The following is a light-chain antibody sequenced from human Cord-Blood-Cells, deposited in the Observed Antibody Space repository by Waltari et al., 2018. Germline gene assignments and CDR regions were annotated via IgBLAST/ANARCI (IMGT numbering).Light chain of an antibody. CDR1: SSDVGGYNY. V-gene: IGLV2-14*01. CDR2: DVS. CDR3: SSYTSSSILYV. J-gene: IGLJ1*01. Sequence: QSALTQPASVSGSPGQSITISCTGTSSDVGGYNYVSWYQQHPGKAPKLMIYDVSKRPSGVSIRFSGSKSGNTASLTISGLQAEDEADYYCSSYTSSSILYVFGTGTKVTVL.